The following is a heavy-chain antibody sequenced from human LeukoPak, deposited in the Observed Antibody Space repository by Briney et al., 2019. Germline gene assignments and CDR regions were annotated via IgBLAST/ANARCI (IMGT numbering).Heavy chain of an antibody. V-gene: IGHV3-30*04. CDR2: ISYDGSNK. CDR3: ARDPILTGYHGYFDY. CDR1: GFTFSSYA. D-gene: IGHD3-9*01. Sequence: SGGSLRLSCAASGFTFSSYAMHWVRQAPGKGLEWVAVISYDGSNKYYADSVKGRFTISRDNSKNTLYLQMNSLRAEDTAVYYCARDPILTGYHGYFDYWGQGTLVTVSS. J-gene: IGHJ4*02.